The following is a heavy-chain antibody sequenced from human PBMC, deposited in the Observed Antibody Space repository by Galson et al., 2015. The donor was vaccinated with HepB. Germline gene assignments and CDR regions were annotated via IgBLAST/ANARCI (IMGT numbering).Heavy chain of an antibody. CDR2: YVPILDVA. CDR1: GGTFTTYN. D-gene: IGHD2/OR15-2a*01. V-gene: IGHV1-69*02. CDR3: AKNTVYDYYFYAMDV. J-gene: IGHJ6*04. Sequence: SVKVSCKASGGTFTTYNINWVRQAPGQGLEWMGRYVPILDVANYAPNFQGRDTITADKSTTTVYLEVHSLRSDDTAVYYCAKNTVYDYYFYAMDVWGKGTTVTVSS.